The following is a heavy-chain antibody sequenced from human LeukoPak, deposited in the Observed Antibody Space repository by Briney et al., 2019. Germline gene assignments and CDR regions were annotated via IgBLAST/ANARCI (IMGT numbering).Heavy chain of an antibody. D-gene: IGHD6-13*01. CDR1: GFTFTSYT. J-gene: IGHJ4*02. CDR2: ISGSGSNT. V-gene: IGHV3-23*01. Sequence: GGSLRLSCVASGFTFTSYTMHWVRQVPGKGLEWVSGISGSGSNTHYADSVKGRFTISRDNSKNTLYLQMNSLRVEDTAVYYCANDEYGSSWATLDYWGQGTLVTVSS. CDR3: ANDEYGSSWATLDY.